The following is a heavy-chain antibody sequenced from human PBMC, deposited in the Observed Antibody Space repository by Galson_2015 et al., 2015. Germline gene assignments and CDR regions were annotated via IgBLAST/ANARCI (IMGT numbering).Heavy chain of an antibody. Sequence: SLRLSCAASGFTFSSYGMHWVRQAPGKGLEWVAVIWYDGSNKYYADSVKGRFTISRDNSKNTLYLQMNSLRAEDTAVYYCARDSSFFNHESYGDQNFDYWGQGTLVTVSS. CDR1: GFTFSSYG. J-gene: IGHJ4*02. V-gene: IGHV3-33*01. CDR2: IWYDGSNK. CDR3: ARDSSFFNHESYGDQNFDY. D-gene: IGHD4-17*01.